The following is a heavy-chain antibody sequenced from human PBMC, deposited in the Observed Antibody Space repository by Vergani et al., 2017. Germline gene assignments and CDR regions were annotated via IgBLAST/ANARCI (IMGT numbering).Heavy chain of an antibody. Sequence: QVQLQESGPGLVKPSQTLSLTCTVSGGSINSHNYYWSWIRQPAGKGLEWIGRIHTSGSTNYNPSLKSRVTMSEDTSKNQFSLRLTSVNAADTAVYFCARVGGPTSYYGFDYWGQGTLVTVSS. CDR1: GGSINSHNYY. CDR3: ARVGGPTSYYGFDY. D-gene: IGHD3-10*01. V-gene: IGHV4-61*02. J-gene: IGHJ4*02. CDR2: IHTSGST.